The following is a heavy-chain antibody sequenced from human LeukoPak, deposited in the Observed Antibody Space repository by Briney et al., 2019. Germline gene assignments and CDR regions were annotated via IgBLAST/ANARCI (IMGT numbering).Heavy chain of an antibody. D-gene: IGHD2-15*01. CDR1: GYTFTSYD. CDR3: ARGNRYCSGGSCYYWFDP. J-gene: IGHJ5*02. CDR2: MNPNSGNT. Sequence: ASVKVSCKASGYTFTSYDINWVRQAPGQGLEWMGWMNPNSGNTGYAQKFQGRVTMTRNTSISTAYMELSSLRSEDTAVYYCARGNRYCSGGSCYYWFDPWGQGTLVTVSS. V-gene: IGHV1-8*01.